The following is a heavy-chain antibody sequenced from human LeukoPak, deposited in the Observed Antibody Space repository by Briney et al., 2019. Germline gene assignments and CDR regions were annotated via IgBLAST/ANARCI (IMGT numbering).Heavy chain of an antibody. D-gene: IGHD4-11*01. CDR2: INHSGST. Sequence: PSETLSLTCAVYGGSFSGYYWSWIRQPPGKGLEWIGEINHSGSTSYNPSLKSRVTISVDTSKNQFSLKLSSVTAADTAVYYCAGTVTKQPSIDYWGQGTLVTVSS. J-gene: IGHJ4*02. V-gene: IGHV4-34*01. CDR3: AGTVTKQPSIDY. CDR1: GGSFSGYY.